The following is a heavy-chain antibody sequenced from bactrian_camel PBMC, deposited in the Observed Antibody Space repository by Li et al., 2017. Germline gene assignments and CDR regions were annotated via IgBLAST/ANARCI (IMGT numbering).Heavy chain of an antibody. D-gene: IGHD5*01. V-gene: IGHV3-2*01. Sequence: QLVESGGGLVQPGGSLGLSCAASGFTFSSFPMTWVRQTPGQGLEWVSSIGTNSKPWYATSVKGRFTISRDNAKNTVYLQMNSLKPEDTAVYYCVRDRWSGCVTFSIFNYWGQGTQVTVST. CDR3: VRDRWSGCVTFSIFNY. J-gene: IGHJ4*01. CDR2: IGTNSKP. CDR1: GFTFSSFP.